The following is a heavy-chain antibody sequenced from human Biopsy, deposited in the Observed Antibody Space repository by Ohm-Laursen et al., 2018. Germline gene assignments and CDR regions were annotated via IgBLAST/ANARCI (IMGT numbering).Heavy chain of an antibody. J-gene: IGHJ5*02. Sequence: GTLSLTCTVSGGSISSSTPYYWAWLRPPPGKGLECIGSIYNTETTFYNPSLKSRVTISVDTSTNQFSLKVSSVTAADTALYFCARHPTGFWFDPWGHGTLVTVSS. CDR1: GGSISSSTPYY. CDR3: ARHPTGFWFDP. CDR2: IYNTETT. V-gene: IGHV4-39*01.